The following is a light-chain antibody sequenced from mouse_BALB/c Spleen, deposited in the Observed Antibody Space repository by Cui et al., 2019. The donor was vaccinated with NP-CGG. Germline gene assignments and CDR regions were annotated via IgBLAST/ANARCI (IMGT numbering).Light chain of an antibody. J-gene: IGLJ1*01. CDR3: ALWYSNHWV. V-gene: IGLV1*01. CDR1: TGAVTTSND. CDR2: GTN. Sequence: QAVVTQESAITTSPGQTVTLTCRSSTGAVTTSNDANWVQEKPDHFFSGLIGGTNNRAPGVPARFSGSLIGDKAALTITGAQTEDEAIYFCALWYSNHWVFGGGTKLTVL.